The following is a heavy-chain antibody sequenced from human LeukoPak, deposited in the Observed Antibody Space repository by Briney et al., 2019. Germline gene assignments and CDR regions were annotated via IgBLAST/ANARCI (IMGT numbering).Heavy chain of an antibody. J-gene: IGHJ4*02. Sequence: SETLSLTCSVSGYSINNGGYSWSSIRQPPGKGLEWIGYMYHSGSTYYNPSLKSRVTISLDRSKNQFSMNLSSVTAADTAVYYCARGGRSYFDYWGQGTLVTVSS. CDR1: GYSINNGGYS. CDR3: ARGGRSYFDY. CDR2: MYHSGST. D-gene: IGHD5-12*01. V-gene: IGHV4-30-2*01.